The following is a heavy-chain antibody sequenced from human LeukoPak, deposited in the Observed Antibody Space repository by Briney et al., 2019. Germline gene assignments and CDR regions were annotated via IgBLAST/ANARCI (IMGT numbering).Heavy chain of an antibody. CDR2: IYYSGST. D-gene: IGHD6-19*01. J-gene: IGHJ3*02. V-gene: IGHV4-59*08. CDR1: GGSISSYY. Sequence: SETLSLTCTVSGGSISSYYWSWIRQPPGKGLEWIGYIYYSGSTNYNPSLKSRITISLDTSKNQFSLKLSSVTAADTAVYYCARRDSSGWYPFDIWGQGAMVTVSS. CDR3: ARRDSSGWYPFDI.